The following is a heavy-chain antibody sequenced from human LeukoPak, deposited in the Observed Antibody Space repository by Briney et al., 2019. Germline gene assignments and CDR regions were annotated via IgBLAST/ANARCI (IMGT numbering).Heavy chain of an antibody. V-gene: IGHV3-23*01. CDR3: AKDGSAYYSGSNYFDY. J-gene: IGHJ4*02. CDR2: IGGSGGST. Sequence: GGSLRLSCAASGFTFDIYAMTWVCQAPGKGLEWVSAIGGSGGSTHYADSVKGRFTISRDNSKNTLSLQMSSLRAEDTAVYYCAKDGSAYYSGSNYFDYWGQGTLVTVSS. CDR1: GFTFDIYA. D-gene: IGHD3-10*01.